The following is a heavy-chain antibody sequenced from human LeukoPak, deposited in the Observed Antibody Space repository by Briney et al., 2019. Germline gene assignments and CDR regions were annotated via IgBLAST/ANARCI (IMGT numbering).Heavy chain of an antibody. D-gene: IGHD5-18*01. V-gene: IGHV1-69*04. Sequence: SAKVSCKASGGTFSSYTISWVRQAPGQRLEWMGRIVPILGIENYARRFQGRVTITADKSTSTGYMELSSLRSEDTDVYYCAREKDSYGLESNWFDPWGQGTLVTVSS. J-gene: IGHJ5*02. CDR2: IVPILGIE. CDR1: GGTFSSYT. CDR3: AREKDSYGLESNWFDP.